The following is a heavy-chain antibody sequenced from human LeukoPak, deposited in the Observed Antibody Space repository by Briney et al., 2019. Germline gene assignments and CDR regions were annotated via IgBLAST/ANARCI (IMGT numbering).Heavy chain of an antibody. Sequence: SETLSLTCTVSGGSISSYYWSWIRQPPGKGLEWIGYIYYSGSTNYNPSLKSRVTISVDTSKNQFSLKLSSVTAADTAVYYCARHPIAAAGPYYFDYWGQGTLVTVSS. CDR2: IYYSGST. CDR3: ARHPIAAAGPYYFDY. D-gene: IGHD6-13*01. J-gene: IGHJ4*02. V-gene: IGHV4-59*08. CDR1: GGSISSYY.